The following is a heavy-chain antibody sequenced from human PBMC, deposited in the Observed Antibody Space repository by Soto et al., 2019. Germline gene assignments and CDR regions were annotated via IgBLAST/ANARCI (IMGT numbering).Heavy chain of an antibody. D-gene: IGHD6-6*01. CDR3: ARLASSIAARRLLYYYYMDV. V-gene: IGHV4-61*01. CDR1: GGSVSSGSYY. J-gene: IGHJ6*03. Sequence: SETLSLTCTGPGGSVSSGSYYWSWIRQPPGKGLEWIGYIYYSGSTNYNPSLKSRVTISVDTSKNQFSLKLSSVTAADTAVYYCARLASSIAARRLLYYYYMDVWGKGTTVTVSS. CDR2: IYYSGST.